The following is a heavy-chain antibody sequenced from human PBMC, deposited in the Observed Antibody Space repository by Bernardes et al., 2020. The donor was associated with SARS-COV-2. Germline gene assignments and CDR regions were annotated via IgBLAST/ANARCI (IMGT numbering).Heavy chain of an antibody. CDR2: INHTGST. Sequence: SETLSLTCAVYGGSFSDYYLTWIRQPPEKGLEWIGGINHTGSTSYNPYPKSRVTISVDTTKNQSSLKLTSVTAADTAAYYCARGRVTVYGVLILLPAAGLVDSWGKGTLVSVSS. V-gene: IGHV4-34*01. D-gene: IGHD3-3*01. J-gene: IGHJ4*02. CDR1: GGSFSDYY. CDR3: ARGRVTVYGVLILLPAAGLVDS.